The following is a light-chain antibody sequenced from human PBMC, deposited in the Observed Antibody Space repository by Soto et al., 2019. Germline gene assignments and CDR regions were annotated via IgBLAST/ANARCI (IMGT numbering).Light chain of an antibody. Sequence: IQLTHSPSSLSASVGDRVTITCRASQGISSYLAWYQQKPGKAPKLLIYAASTLQSGVPSRFSGSGSGTDFILTIGSLQPEDFATYYCQQLNSYSITFGQGTRLEIK. CDR3: QQLNSYSIT. J-gene: IGKJ5*01. CDR1: QGISSY. CDR2: AAS. V-gene: IGKV1-9*01.